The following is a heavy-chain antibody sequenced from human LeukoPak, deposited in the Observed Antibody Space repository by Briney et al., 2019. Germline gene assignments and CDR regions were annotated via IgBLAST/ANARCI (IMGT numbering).Heavy chain of an antibody. V-gene: IGHV3-30-3*01. CDR2: ISYDGSNK. CDR3: ARVMITFGGVIGHGAFDI. CDR1: RFTFISYA. D-gene: IGHD3-16*02. J-gene: IGHJ3*02. Sequence: GGSLRLSCAASRFTFISYAMHWVRQAPGKGLEWVAVISYDGSNKYYADSVKGRFTISRDNAKNSLYLQMNSLRAEDTAVYYCARVMITFGGVIGHGAFDIWGEGTMATVPS.